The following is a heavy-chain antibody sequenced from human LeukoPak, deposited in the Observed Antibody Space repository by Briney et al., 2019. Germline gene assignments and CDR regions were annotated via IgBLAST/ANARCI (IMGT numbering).Heavy chain of an antibody. J-gene: IGHJ6*02. D-gene: IGHD5-12*01. CDR3: ARDLGYDFYYYYGMDV. CDR1: GFTFRSYA. CDR2: ISYDGSNK. V-gene: IGHV3-30-3*01. Sequence: PGGSLRLSCAASGFTFRSYAMHWVRQAPGKGLEWVAVISYDGSNKYYADSVKGRFTISRDNSKNTLYLQMNSLRAEDTAVYYCARDLGYDFYYYYGMDVWGQGTTVTVSS.